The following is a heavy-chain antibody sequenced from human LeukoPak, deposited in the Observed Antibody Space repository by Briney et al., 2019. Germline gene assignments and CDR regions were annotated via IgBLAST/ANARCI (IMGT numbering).Heavy chain of an antibody. CDR3: ARARHYCDSSVLGY. CDR2: ISSSGSTI. D-gene: IGHD3-22*01. CDR1: GFTFSDYY. Sequence: GGSLRLSCAASGFTFSDYYMSWIRQAPGKGLEWVSYISSSGSTIYYADSVKGRFTISRDNAKNSLYLQMNSLRAEDTAVYYCARARHYCDSSVLGYWGQGTLVTVSS. V-gene: IGHV3-11*01. J-gene: IGHJ4*02.